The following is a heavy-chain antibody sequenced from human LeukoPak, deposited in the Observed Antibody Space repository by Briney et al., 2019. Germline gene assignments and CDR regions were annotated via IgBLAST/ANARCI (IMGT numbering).Heavy chain of an antibody. CDR2: INPNRGAT. CDR3: ARDLTYYGSGSYYFDS. CDR1: GYTFTDFY. J-gene: IGHJ4*02. Sequence: ASVKVSCKASGYTFTDFYVHWVRQAPGQVLEWMGWINPNRGATNYPQKFQDRVTMTRDTSITTAYMELSRLRSDDTAVYYCARDLTYYGSGSYYFDSWGQGTLVTVSS. V-gene: IGHV1-2*02. D-gene: IGHD3-10*01.